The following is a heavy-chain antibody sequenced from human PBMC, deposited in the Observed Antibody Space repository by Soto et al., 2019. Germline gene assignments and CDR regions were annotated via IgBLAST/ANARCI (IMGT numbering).Heavy chain of an antibody. CDR2: ISAYNGNT. D-gene: IGHD3-22*01. J-gene: IGHJ4*02. V-gene: IGHV1-18*01. Sequence: ASVKVSCKASGYTFTSYGISWVRQAPGQGLEWMGWISAYNGNTNYAQKLQGRVTMTTDTSTSTAYMELRSLRSDDTAVYYCARVSYDSSGYYLTRPFDDWGQGTLVTVSS. CDR1: GYTFTSYG. CDR3: ARVSYDSSGYYLTRPFDD.